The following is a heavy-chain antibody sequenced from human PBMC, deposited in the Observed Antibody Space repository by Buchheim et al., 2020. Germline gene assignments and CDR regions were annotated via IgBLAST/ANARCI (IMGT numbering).Heavy chain of an antibody. CDR3: VRGSHYDVLTGYQEYYFDY. CDR2: IYYSGIT. V-gene: IGHV4-31*03. D-gene: IGHD3-9*01. J-gene: IGHJ4*02. CDR1: GGSISSGGYY. Sequence: QVQLQESGPGLVKPLQMLSLTCTVSGGSISSGGYYWSWIRQHPGKGLEWIGYIYYSGITYYNPSLKSRVTMSVDTPKNQFSLKLSSVTAADTAVYYCVRGSHYDVLTGYQEYYFDYWGQGT.